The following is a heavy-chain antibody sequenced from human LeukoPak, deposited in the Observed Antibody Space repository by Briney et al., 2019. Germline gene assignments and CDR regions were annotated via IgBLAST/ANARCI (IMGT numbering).Heavy chain of an antibody. CDR2: IYYSGST. D-gene: IGHD1-1*01. J-gene: IGHJ4*02. V-gene: IGHV4-59*08. CDR1: GGSISSYY. CDR3: VRAWSY. Sequence: SETLSLTCTVSGGSISSYYWSWIRQPPGKGLEWIGYIYYSGSTNYNPSLKSRVTISVDTSKNQFSLKLSSVTAADTAVYYCVRAWSYWGQGTLVTVSS.